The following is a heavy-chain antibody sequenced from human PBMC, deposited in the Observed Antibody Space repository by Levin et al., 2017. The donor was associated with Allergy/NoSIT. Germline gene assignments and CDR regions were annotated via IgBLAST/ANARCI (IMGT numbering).Heavy chain of an antibody. J-gene: IGHJ4*02. V-gene: IGHV3-15*01. CDR3: TTGTCGGWSVGY. D-gene: IGHD6-19*01. Sequence: GGSLRLSCAASGFTFSNAWMTWVRQASGKGLEWVGRIKSDGTTDYAAPVKGRFTISRDDSKNTLYLQMNSLKTEDTAVYYCTTGTCGGWSVGYWGQGTLVIVSS. CDR1: GFTFSNAW. CDR2: IKSDGTT.